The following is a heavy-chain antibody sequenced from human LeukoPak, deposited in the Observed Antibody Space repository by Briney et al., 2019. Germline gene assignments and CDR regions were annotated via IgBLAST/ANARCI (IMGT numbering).Heavy chain of an antibody. D-gene: IGHD2-2*01. CDR1: GFTFSNAW. Sequence: SGGSLRLSCAASGFTFSNAWMSWVRQAPGKGLEWVGRIKSKTDGGTTDYAAPVKGRFTISRDDSKNTLYLQMNSLKTEDTAVYYRTTDQACSSTSCYASWGQGTLVTVSS. V-gene: IGHV3-15*01. CDR3: TTDQACSSTSCYAS. J-gene: IGHJ4*02. CDR2: IKSKTDGGTT.